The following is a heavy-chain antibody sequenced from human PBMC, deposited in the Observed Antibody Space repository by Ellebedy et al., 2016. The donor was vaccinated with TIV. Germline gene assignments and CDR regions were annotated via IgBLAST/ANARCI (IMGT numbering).Heavy chain of an antibody. CDR3: AGVRHSWFDP. CDR1: GGSTSRYY. Sequence: MPSETLSLTCTVSGGSTSRYYWSRLRQPPGKGLEWIGYLYHSGSANYHPSLRSRVTISSDTSKKKITLNLTSVTAADTAIYYCAGVRHSWFDPWGQGTLVTVSS. J-gene: IGHJ5*02. CDR2: LYHSGSA. V-gene: IGHV4-59*01.